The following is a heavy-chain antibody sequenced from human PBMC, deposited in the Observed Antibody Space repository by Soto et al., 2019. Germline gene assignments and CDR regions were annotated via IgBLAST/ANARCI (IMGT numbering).Heavy chain of an antibody. Sequence: SVKVSAKASGGTFSSNSIICVRQAPGQGLVWLGGIIPIFGPANFAKKFQDRVTITSDESTTTAFMQLSSLTTEATAVSSCWTGSFTGTGARIGYHYNAMDGWGKGTTVTVSS. D-gene: IGHD1-1*01. CDR2: IIPIFGPA. J-gene: IGHJ6*04. CDR3: WTGSFTGTGARIGYHYNAMDG. CDR1: GGTFSSNS. V-gene: IGHV1-69*13.